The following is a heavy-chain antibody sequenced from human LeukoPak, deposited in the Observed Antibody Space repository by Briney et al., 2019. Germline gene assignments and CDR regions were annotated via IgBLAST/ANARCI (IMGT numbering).Heavy chain of an antibody. CDR2: INSDGSVK. CDR3: ARDGGVSGPLLYVGYYYYGMDV. D-gene: IGHD2-2*02. Sequence: PGGSLRLSCAASGFTFSTYWMHWVRQTPGKGLVWVSRINSDGSVKDYAGAVRGRFTISRDNSKNTLYLQMNSLRAEDTAVYYCARDGGVSGPLLYVGYYYYGMDVWGQGTTVTVSS. J-gene: IGHJ6*02. CDR1: GFTFSTYW. V-gene: IGHV3-74*01.